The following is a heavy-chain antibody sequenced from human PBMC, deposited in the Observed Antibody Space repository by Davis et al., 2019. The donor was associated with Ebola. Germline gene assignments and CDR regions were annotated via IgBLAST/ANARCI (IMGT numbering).Heavy chain of an antibody. V-gene: IGHV4-39*02. D-gene: IGHD2-15*01. CDR1: GGSISSSSYY. J-gene: IGHJ6*02. CDR3: ARDSRYCSGGSCYSWYYYYYGMDV. CDR2: IYYSGST. Sequence: MPSETLSLTCTVSGGSISSSSYYWGWIRQPPGKGLEWIGSIYYSGSTYYNPSLKSRVTISVDTSKNQFSLKLSSVTAADTAVYYCARDSRYCSGGSCYSWYYYYYGMDVWGQGTTVTVSS.